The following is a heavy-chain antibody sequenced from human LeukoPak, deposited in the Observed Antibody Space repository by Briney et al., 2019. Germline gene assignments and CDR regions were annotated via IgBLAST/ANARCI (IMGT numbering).Heavy chain of an antibody. J-gene: IGHJ4*02. CDR3: ASDSSSWHDFDY. D-gene: IGHD6-13*01. Sequence: GGSLRLSCAASGFTFSNYEMNWVRQAPGKGLEWVSYISSSGSTIYYADSVKGRFTISRDNAKNSLYLQMNSLRAEDTAVYYCASDSSSWHDFDYWGQGTLVTVSS. CDR2: ISSSGSTI. CDR1: GFTFSNYE. V-gene: IGHV3-48*03.